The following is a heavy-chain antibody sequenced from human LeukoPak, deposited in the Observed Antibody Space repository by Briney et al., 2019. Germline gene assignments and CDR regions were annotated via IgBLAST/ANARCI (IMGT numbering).Heavy chain of an antibody. V-gene: IGHV3-7*01. CDR3: ARGDAYYYDSSGYYDY. CDR1: GFTFSSYW. J-gene: IGHJ4*02. Sequence: SGGSLRLSCAASGFTFSSYWMSWVRQAPGKGLEWVANIKQDGSEKYYVDSVKGRFTISRDNAKNSLYLQMNSLRAEDTAVYYCARGDAYYYDSSGYYDYWGQGTLVTVSS. CDR2: IKQDGSEK. D-gene: IGHD3-22*01.